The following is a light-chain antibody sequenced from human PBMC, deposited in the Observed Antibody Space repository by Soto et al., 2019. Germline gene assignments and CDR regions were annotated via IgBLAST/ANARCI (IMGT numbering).Light chain of an antibody. Sequence: IVLTQSPGTLSLSPGERATLSCRASQSVSSSYLAWYQQKPGQAPRLLISGASSRATGIPDRFSGSGSGTDFTLTISRLAPEDFAVYYCQQYGSSPRTFGPGTKVYIK. CDR2: GAS. V-gene: IGKV3-20*01. CDR3: QQYGSSPRT. CDR1: QSVSSSY. J-gene: IGKJ1*01.